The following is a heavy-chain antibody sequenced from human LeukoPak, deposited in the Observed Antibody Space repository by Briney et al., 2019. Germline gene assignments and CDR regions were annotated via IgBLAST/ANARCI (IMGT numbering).Heavy chain of an antibody. Sequence: GGSLILSCAASGFTFSSYGMHWVRQAPGKGLEWVAVIWYDGSNKYYADSVKGRFTISRDNSKNTLYLQMNSLRAEDTAVYYCARGGGILTGLLTLGDYWGQGTLVTVSS. CDR1: GFTFSSYG. V-gene: IGHV3-33*01. J-gene: IGHJ4*02. CDR2: IWYDGSNK. CDR3: ARGGGILTGLLTLGDY. D-gene: IGHD3-9*01.